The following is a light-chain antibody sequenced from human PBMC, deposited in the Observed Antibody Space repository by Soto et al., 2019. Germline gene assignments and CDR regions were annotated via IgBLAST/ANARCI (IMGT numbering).Light chain of an antibody. CDR3: QQYNHWRSIS. Sequence: IQLTQSPSSLSASVGDRVTVTCRASEDITNYLAWYQQKVGKAPKLLIYDASTLHSGVPSRFSGSGFGTEFTLTISSLQSEDFAVYYCQQYNHWRSISFGQGTRLEIK. CDR1: EDITNY. CDR2: DAS. V-gene: IGKV1-9*01. J-gene: IGKJ5*01.